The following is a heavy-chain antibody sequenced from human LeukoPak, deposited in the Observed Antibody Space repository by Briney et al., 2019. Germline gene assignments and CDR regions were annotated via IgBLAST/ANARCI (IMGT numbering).Heavy chain of an antibody. V-gene: IGHV3-23*01. D-gene: IGHD6-6*01. J-gene: IGHJ3*02. CDR2: ITGSGGST. CDR3: ARDLREYSSSPRNAFDI. CDR1: GFTFSNYG. Sequence: GGSLRLSCAASGFTFSNYGLSWVRQAPGKGLEWVSGITGSGGSTYYADSVKGRFTISRDNSKNTLYLQMNSLRAEDTAVYYCARDLREYSSSPRNAFDIWGQGTMVTVSS.